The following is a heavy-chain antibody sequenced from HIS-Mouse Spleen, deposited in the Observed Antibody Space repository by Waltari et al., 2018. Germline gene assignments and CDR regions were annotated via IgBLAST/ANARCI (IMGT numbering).Heavy chain of an antibody. Sequence: EVQLVESGGGLVKPGGSLILSCAASGFTFSSYSMNWVRQAPGKGLEWVSSISSSSSYIYYADSVKGRFTISRDNAKNSLYLQMNSLRAEDTAVYYCAREVTLTGYFDYWGQGTLVTVSS. D-gene: IGHD7-27*01. CDR2: ISSSSSYI. V-gene: IGHV3-21*01. J-gene: IGHJ4*02. CDR1: GFTFSSYS. CDR3: AREVTLTGYFDY.